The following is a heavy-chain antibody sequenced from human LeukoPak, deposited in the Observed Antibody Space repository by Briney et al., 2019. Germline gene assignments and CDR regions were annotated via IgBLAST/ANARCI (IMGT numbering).Heavy chain of an antibody. J-gene: IGHJ4*02. V-gene: IGHV4-39*02. CDR3: ARDRHGYNSDYFDY. Sequence: SETLSLTCTVSGGSISSSSYYWGWIRQPPGKGLEWIGSIYYSGSTYYNPSLKSRVTISVDTSKNQFSLKLSSVTAADTAVYYCARDRHGYNSDYFDYWGQGTLVTVSS. CDR2: IYYSGST. CDR1: GGSISSSSYY. D-gene: IGHD5-24*01.